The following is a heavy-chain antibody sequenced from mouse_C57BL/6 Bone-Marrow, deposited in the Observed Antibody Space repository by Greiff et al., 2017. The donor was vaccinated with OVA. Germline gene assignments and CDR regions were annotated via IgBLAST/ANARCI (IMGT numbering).Heavy chain of an antibody. V-gene: IGHV5-9*01. J-gene: IGHJ1*03. Sequence: DVKLVESGGGLVKPGGSLKLSCAASGFTFSSYTMSWVRQTPEKRLEWVATISGGGGNTYYPDSVKGRFTISRDNAKNTLYLQMSSLRSEDTALYYCASVYYYGYFDVWGTGTTVTVSS. CDR3: ASVYYYGYFDV. D-gene: IGHD1-1*01. CDR2: ISGGGGNT. CDR1: GFTFSSYT.